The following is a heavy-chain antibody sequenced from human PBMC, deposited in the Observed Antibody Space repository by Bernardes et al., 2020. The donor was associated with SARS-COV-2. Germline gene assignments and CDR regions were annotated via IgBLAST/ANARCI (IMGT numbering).Heavy chain of an antibody. Sequence: AEALSLTCTASGGSIISISYYWAWLLQPPGKGLECIWSISYSGTTYYNVSLKSRVTISVDTSKDQFSLKLSSVTAADTAVYYCARRGGSGRAFDIWGPGTMVTVSS. CDR1: GGSIISISYY. V-gene: IGHV4-39*01. CDR3: ARRGGSGRAFDI. D-gene: IGHD6-25*01. CDR2: ISYSGTT. J-gene: IGHJ3*02.